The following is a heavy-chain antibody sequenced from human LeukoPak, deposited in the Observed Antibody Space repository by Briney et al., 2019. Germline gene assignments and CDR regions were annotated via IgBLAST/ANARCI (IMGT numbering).Heavy chain of an antibody. CDR2: ISGSGGST. CDR1: GFTFSRYA. CDR3: ARRAGAYSHPYDY. J-gene: IGHJ4*02. V-gene: IGHV3-23*01. Sequence: GGSLRLSCAASGFTFSRYAMSWVRQAPGKGLEWVSAISGSGGSTYYSDSVKGRFTISRDNSKNTLYLQMNSLRAEDTAVYYCARRAGAYSHPYDYWGQGTLVTVSS. D-gene: IGHD4/OR15-4a*01.